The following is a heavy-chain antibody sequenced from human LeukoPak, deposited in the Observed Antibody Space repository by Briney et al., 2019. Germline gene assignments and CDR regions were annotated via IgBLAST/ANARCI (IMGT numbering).Heavy chain of an antibody. J-gene: IGHJ4*02. CDR1: GFTFSSNA. CDR3: AKRGVVIRVILVGFHKEAYYFDS. CDR2: VSGSGDST. D-gene: IGHD3-22*01. Sequence: PGGSLRLSCAASGFTFSSNAMSWVRQAPGKGLEWVSTVSGSGDSTWHADSVKGRFTISRDNSKSTLYLQMNSLRAEDTAVYFCAKRGVVIRVILVGFHKEAYYFDSWGQGALVTVSS. V-gene: IGHV3-23*01.